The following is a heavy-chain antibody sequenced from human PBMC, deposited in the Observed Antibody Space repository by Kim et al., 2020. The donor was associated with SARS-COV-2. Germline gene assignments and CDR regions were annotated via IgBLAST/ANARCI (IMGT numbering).Heavy chain of an antibody. V-gene: IGHV4-59*01. Sequence: GSTNYSPSLKSRVSISIDTYKNQFSLRLISVTAADTAVYYCATGAGWVPDYWGQGTLVTVSS. CDR3: ATGAGWVPDY. J-gene: IGHJ4*02. D-gene: IGHD6-19*01. CDR2: GST.